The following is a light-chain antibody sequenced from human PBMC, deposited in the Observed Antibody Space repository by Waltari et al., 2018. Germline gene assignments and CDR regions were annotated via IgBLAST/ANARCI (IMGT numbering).Light chain of an antibody. Sequence: QSTLTQPRSVSGSPGQSVPISRTGTSRDVGIHNLPPWYQQPPAAAPRLIIYEVYNRPSGVPDRFSGSKSGNTVSLTISGLQAEDEADYYCCSNAGTLAWVFAGGTKLTVL. CDR1: SRDVGIHNL. CDR2: EVY. V-gene: IGLV2-11*01. J-gene: IGLJ3*02. CDR3: CSNAGTLAWV.